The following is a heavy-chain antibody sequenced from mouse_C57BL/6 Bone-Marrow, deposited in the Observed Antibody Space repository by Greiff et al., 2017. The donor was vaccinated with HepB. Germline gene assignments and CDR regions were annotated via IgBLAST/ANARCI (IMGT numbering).Heavy chain of an antibody. V-gene: IGHV1-5*01. J-gene: IGHJ2*01. Sequence: EVQLQQSGTVLARPGASVKMSCKTSGYTFTSYWMHWVKQRPGQGLEWIGAIYPGNSDTSYNQKFKGKAKLTAVTSASTAYMELSSLTNEDSAVYYCTRGSPYCGSSYGDYWGQGTTLTVSS. CDR3: TRGSPYCGSSYGDY. CDR2: IYPGNSDT. D-gene: IGHD1-1*01. CDR1: GYTFTSYW.